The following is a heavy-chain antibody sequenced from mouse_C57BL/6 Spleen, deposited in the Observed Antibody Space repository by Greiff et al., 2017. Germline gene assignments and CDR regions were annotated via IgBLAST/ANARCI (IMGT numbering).Heavy chain of an antibody. D-gene: IGHD1-1*01. J-gene: IGHJ4*01. CDR1: GFSLTSYA. CDR3: ARIDYYGSSYYAMDY. Sequence: VKLMESGPGLVAPSQSLSITCTVSGFSLTSYAISWVRQPPGKGLEWLGVIWTGGGTNYNSALKSRLSISKDNSKSQVFLKMNSLQTDDTARYYCARIDYYGSSYYAMDYWGQGTSVTVSS. V-gene: IGHV2-9-1*01. CDR2: IWTGGGT.